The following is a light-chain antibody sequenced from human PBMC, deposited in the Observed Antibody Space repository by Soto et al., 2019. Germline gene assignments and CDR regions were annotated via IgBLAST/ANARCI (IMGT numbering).Light chain of an antibody. CDR2: DTS. V-gene: IGKV3-11*01. J-gene: IGKJ4*01. CDR1: QSVNNY. Sequence: EIVLTQSPATLSLSPGERATLSCRASQSVNNYLAWYQQKPGQAPRLLIYDTSNRATGIPTRFSGSGSGTDFTLTISSLEPEDFAVYYCQQRRSWPPSFGGGTKVEIK. CDR3: QQRRSWPPS.